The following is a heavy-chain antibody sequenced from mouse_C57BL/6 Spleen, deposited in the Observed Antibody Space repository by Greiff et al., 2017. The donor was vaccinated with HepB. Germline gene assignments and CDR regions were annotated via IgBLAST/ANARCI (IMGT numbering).Heavy chain of an antibody. CDR2: IDPSDSET. CDR1: GYTFTSYW. J-gene: IGHJ4*01. D-gene: IGHD2-3*01. CDR3: ARWDDGTGAMDY. V-gene: IGHV1-52*01. Sequence: QVQLQQSGAELVRPGSSVKLSCKASGYTFTSYWMHWVKQRPIQGLEWIGNIDPSDSETHYNQKFKDKATLTVDKSSSTAYMQLSSLTSEDSAVYYCARWDDGTGAMDYWGQGTSVTVSS.